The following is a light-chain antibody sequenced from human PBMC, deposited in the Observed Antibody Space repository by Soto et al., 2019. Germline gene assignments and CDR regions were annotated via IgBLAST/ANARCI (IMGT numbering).Light chain of an antibody. CDR2: DAS. CDR1: QSVRTY. Sequence: EIVLTQSPATLSVSPGERATLSCRGSQSVRTYLAWYQVKPGQAPRLLIYDASSRASGVPARFSGSGSGTDFTLTISSLEPEDFALYYCQQRNSWPPITFGQGTRLEIK. CDR3: QQRNSWPPIT. V-gene: IGKV3-11*01. J-gene: IGKJ5*01.